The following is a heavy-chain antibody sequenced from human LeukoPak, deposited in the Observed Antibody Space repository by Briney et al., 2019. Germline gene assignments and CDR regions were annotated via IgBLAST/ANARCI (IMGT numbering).Heavy chain of an antibody. CDR1: GGSVSSDSFY. CDR3: ARETAMISTWSAFDY. J-gene: IGHJ4*02. CDR2: IYYSGRT. V-gene: IGHV4-61*01. Sequence: SETLSLTCSVSGGSVSSDSFYWSWIRQPPGKGLEWIGYIYYSGRTFYNPSLKSRVTISVDTSKNQFSLKLSSVTAADTAVYYCARETAMISTWSAFDYWGQGILVTVS. D-gene: IGHD5-18*01.